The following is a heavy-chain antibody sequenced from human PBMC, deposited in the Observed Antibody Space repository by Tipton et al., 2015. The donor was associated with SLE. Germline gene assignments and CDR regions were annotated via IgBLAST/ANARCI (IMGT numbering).Heavy chain of an antibody. D-gene: IGHD6-13*01. CDR3: ARDYIAAVGAFDI. CDR1: GFTVSSNY. V-gene: IGHV3-53*05. CDR2: IYSGGST. J-gene: IGHJ3*02. Sequence: SLSLSFSSSGFTVSSNYMSWVRQAPGKGLEWVSVIYSGGSTYYPDSVKGRFTISRDNSKNTLYLQMNSLRAEDTAVYYCARDYIAAVGAFDIWGQGTMVTVSS.